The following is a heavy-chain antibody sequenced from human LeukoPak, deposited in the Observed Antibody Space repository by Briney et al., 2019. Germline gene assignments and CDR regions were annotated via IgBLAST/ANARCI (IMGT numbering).Heavy chain of an antibody. CDR2: IRYHGSDK. CDR3: AKDSGLLWIGENYYYMDV. V-gene: IGHV3-30*02. Sequence: PGESLRLSCAASGFTFSGSGMHWVRQAPGKGLEWVAFIRYHGSDKYYADSVKGRFTISRDNSKNTLYLQMNSLRAEDTALYYCAKDSGLLWIGENYYYMDVWGKGTTVTISS. D-gene: IGHD3-10*01. CDR1: GFTFSGSG. J-gene: IGHJ6*03.